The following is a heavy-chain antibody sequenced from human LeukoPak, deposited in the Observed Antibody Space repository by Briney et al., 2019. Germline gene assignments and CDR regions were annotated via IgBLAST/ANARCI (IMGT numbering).Heavy chain of an antibody. CDR2: INPSVGST. D-gene: IGHD2/OR15-2a*01. J-gene: IGHJ3*02. Sequence: GASVKASCKPSGYTFTSYSMHWVRQAPGQGLEWMGIINPSVGSTSYAQKFQGRVTMTRDMSTSTVYMELSSLRSEDTAVYYCARGIINSLFYIWGEGTMVALSS. V-gene: IGHV1-46*01. CDR3: ARGIINSLFYI. CDR1: GYTFTSYS.